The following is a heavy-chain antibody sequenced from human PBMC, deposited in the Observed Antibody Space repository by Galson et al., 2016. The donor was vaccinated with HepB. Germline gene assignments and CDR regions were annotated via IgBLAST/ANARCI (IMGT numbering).Heavy chain of an antibody. Sequence: SLRLSCAASGFTFSSYVMSWVRQAPGKGLQWVSAISGSGDSTFYADSVKGRFTISRDSSKNTLYLQMDSLRADDTALYYCAKRRENWGHFDYWGQGTLVTVSS. CDR2: ISGSGDST. CDR1: GFTFSSYV. CDR3: AKRRENWGHFDY. D-gene: IGHD7-27*01. J-gene: IGHJ4*02. V-gene: IGHV3-23*01.